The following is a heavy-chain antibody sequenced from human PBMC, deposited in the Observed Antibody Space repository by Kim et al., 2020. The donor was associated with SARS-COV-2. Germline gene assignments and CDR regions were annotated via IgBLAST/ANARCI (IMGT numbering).Heavy chain of an antibody. V-gene: IGHV3-11*04. CDR1: GFDFSDYF. J-gene: IGHJ4*01. CDR2: ISSSGGAL. Sequence: GGSLRLSCAASGFDFSDYFMSWVRQAPEKGLEWLSYISSSGGALYYADSVKGRFTISRDNAKSSLFLQMNSLTAEDTAVYYCASQRVIGGVRGFILEDY. CDR3: ASQRVIGGVRGFILEDY. D-gene: IGHD3-16*01.